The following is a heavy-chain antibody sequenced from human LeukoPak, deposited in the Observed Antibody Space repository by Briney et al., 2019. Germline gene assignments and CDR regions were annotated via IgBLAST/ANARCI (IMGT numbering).Heavy chain of an antibody. V-gene: IGHV3-30*02. CDR3: AREKVKYSYGYKASYYYYGMDV. CDR2: IRYDGSNK. D-gene: IGHD5-18*01. J-gene: IGHJ6*02. Sequence: GGSLRLSCAASGFTFSSYGMHWVRQAPGKGLEWVAFIRYDGSNKYYADSVKGRFTISRDNSKNTLYLQMNSLRAEDTAVYYCAREKVKYSYGYKASYYYYGMDVWGQGTTVTVSS. CDR1: GFTFSSYG.